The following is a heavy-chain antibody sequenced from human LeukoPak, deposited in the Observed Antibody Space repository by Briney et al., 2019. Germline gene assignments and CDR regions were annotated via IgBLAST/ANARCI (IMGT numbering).Heavy chain of an antibody. D-gene: IGHD6-6*01. J-gene: IGHJ5*02. Sequence: SETLSLTCTVSGGSVSSGSYYWSWIRQPPGKGLEWIGYIYYSGSTNYNPSLKSRVTISVDTSKNQFSLKLSSVTAADTAVYYCARTTRLGSSSWFDPWGQGTLVTVSS. CDR3: ARTTRLGSSSWFDP. CDR2: IYYSGST. V-gene: IGHV4-61*01. CDR1: GGSVSSGSYY.